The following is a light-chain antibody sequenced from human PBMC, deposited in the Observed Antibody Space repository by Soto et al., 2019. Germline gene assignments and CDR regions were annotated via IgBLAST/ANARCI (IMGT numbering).Light chain of an antibody. Sequence: VLTQPPSVSGAPGQRVTISCTGSSSNIGAGYDVHWYQQLPGTAPKLLIYGNSNRPSGVPDRFSGSKSGTSASLAITGLQAEDEADYYCQSYDSSLSGSIFGGGTKLTVL. CDR2: GNS. CDR3: QSYDSSLSGSI. V-gene: IGLV1-40*01. CDR1: SSNIGAGYD. J-gene: IGLJ2*01.